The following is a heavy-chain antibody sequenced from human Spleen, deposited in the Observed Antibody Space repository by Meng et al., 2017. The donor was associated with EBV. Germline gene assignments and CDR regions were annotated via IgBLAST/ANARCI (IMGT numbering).Heavy chain of an antibody. V-gene: IGHV3-30*01. Sequence: HVQLVASGVVVVQPGRSHSLSCATSGFSFTTYAIHWFSQAPGKGLEWVAVISGDGNNKYFADSVRGRFTISRDTVKNTVYVQMNSLRPDDTAIYYCAIIPYSNAWGLGTLVTVSS. CDR3: AIIPYSNA. CDR2: ISGDGNNK. J-gene: IGHJ5*02. D-gene: IGHD2/OR15-2a*01. CDR1: GFSFTTYA.